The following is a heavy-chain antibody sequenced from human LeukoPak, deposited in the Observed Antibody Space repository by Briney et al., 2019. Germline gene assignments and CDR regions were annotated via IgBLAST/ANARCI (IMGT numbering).Heavy chain of an antibody. V-gene: IGHV3-48*03. CDR1: GFTFSCYE. D-gene: IGHD5-24*01. Sequence: GGSLRLSCAASGFTFSCYEINWVRQASGKGVGWVSYISSSGSTIYYADSVRGRFTISRDNAKNSLYLQMNSLRAEDTAVYYCAVATIKDYFDYWGQGTLVTVSS. J-gene: IGHJ4*02. CDR2: ISSSGSTI. CDR3: AVATIKDYFDY.